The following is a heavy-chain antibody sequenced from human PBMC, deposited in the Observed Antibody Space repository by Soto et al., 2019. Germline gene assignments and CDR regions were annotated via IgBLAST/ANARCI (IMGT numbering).Heavy chain of an antibody. J-gene: IGHJ5*02. CDR2: IYYSGST. CDR1: GGSISSSSYY. V-gene: IGHV4-39*01. D-gene: IGHD5-18*01. CDR3: ARHLILPQDTAPGNWFDP. Sequence: SETLSLTCTVSGGSISSSSYYWGWIRQPPGKGLEWIGSIYYSGSTYYNPSLKSRVTISVDTSKNQFSLKLSSVTAADTAVYYCARHLILPQDTAPGNWFDPWGQGTLVTVSS.